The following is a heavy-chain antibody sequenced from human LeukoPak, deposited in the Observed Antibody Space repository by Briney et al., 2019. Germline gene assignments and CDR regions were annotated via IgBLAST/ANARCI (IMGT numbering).Heavy chain of an antibody. CDR3: ARGRVVVVAAYYYYMDF. V-gene: IGHV4-34*01. CDR2: INHSGST. CDR1: GGSFSGYY. J-gene: IGHJ6*03. D-gene: IGHD2-15*01. Sequence: SETLSLTCAVYGGSFSGYYWSWIRQPPGKGLEWIGEINHSGSTNYNPSLKSRVTISVDTSKNQFSLKLSSVTAADTAVYYCARGRVVVVAAYYYYMDFGGKGTTVTVSS.